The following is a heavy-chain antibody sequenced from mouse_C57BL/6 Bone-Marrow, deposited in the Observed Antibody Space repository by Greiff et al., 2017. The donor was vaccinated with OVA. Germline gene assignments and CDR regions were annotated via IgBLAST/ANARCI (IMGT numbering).Heavy chain of an antibody. J-gene: IGHJ3*01. V-gene: IGHV1-18*01. D-gene: IGHD2-4*01. CDR2: INSNNGGT. CDR1: GYTFTDYN. CDR3: ARGGYYDYYGGAWFAF. Sequence: VQLQQSGPELAKPGASVKIPCKASGYTFTDYNMDWVKQSHGKSLEWIGDINSNNGGTIYNQKFKGKATLTVDKSSSTAYMELRSLTSEDTAVYYWARGGYYDYYGGAWFAFWGQGTLVTVSA.